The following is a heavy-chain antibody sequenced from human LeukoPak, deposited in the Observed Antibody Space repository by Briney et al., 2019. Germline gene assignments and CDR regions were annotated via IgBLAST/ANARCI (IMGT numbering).Heavy chain of an antibody. J-gene: IGHJ4*02. CDR3: AREKVAAAGTGIDY. V-gene: IGHV1-2*02. D-gene: IGHD6-13*01. CDR2: INPNSGGT. Sequence: ASVKVSCKASGYTFTGYYMHWVRQAPGQGLEWMGWINPNSGGTNYAQKFQGRVTMTRDTSISTAYMELSRLRSDDTAVYYYAREKVAAAGTGIDYWGQGTLVTVSS. CDR1: GYTFTGYY.